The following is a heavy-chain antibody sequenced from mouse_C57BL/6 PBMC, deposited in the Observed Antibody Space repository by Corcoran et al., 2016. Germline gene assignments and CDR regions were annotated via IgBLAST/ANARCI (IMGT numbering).Heavy chain of an antibody. D-gene: IGHD4-1*01. CDR1: GYTFTTYG. J-gene: IGHJ2*01. V-gene: IGHV9-3*01. Sequence: QIQLVQSGPELKKPGETVKISCKASGYTFTTYGMSWVKQAPGKGLKWMGWINTYSGVPTYADDFKGRFAFSLETSASTAYLQINNLKNEDTATYFCARSIWDRYYFDYWGQGTTLTVSS. CDR2: INTYSGVP. CDR3: ARSIWDRYYFDY.